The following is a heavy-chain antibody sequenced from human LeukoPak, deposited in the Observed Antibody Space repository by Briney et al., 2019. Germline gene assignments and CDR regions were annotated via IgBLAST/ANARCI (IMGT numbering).Heavy chain of an antibody. CDR3: ARSNIDYYYDSSGSHFDY. J-gene: IGHJ4*02. Sequence: GGSLRLSCAASGFSFSNYDLHWVRQVRGKGLEWVSGIGIVGDTFYPGSVRGRFTISRDNAKNSSYLQMNSLRAEDTAVYYCARSNIDYYYDSSGSHFDYWGQGTLVTVSS. V-gene: IGHV3-13*01. CDR2: IGIVGDT. CDR1: GFSFSNYD. D-gene: IGHD3-22*01.